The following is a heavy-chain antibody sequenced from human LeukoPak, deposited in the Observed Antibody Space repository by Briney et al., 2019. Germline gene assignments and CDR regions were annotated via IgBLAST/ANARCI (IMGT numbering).Heavy chain of an antibody. D-gene: IGHD2-8*01. CDR1: GGSISSGGYY. CDR3: ARGSPDLYCTNGVCHPALFYAFDI. CDR2: IYYSGST. J-gene: IGHJ3*02. V-gene: IGHV4-31*03. Sequence: SQTLSLTCTVSGGSISSGGYYWSWIRQHPGKGLEWIGYIYYSGSTYYNPSLKSRVTISVDTSKNQFSLKLSSVTAADTAVYYCARGSPDLYCTNGVCHPALFYAFDIWGQGTMVTVSS.